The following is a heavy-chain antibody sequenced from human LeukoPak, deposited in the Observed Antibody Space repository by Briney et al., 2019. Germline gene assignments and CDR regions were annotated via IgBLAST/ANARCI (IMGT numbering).Heavy chain of an antibody. J-gene: IGHJ6*02. CDR3: AKNERGYYGMDV. CDR2: ISSSSSTI. D-gene: IGHD1-1*01. V-gene: IGHV3-48*01. CDR1: GFTFSSYS. Sequence: GGSLRLSCAASGFTFSSYSMNWVRQAPGKGLEWVSYISSSSSTIYYADSVKGRFTISRDNSKNTLYLQMNSLRAEDTAVYYCAKNERGYYGMDVWGQGTTVTVSS.